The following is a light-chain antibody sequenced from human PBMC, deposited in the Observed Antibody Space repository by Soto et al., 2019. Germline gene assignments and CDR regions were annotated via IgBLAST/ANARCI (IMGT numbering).Light chain of an antibody. Sequence: QSVLPQPPSASGTPRQRVTISCSGSNSNIGSNTVNWYQQLPGTAPKLLIYYDNLRPSGVPDRISGSKSGTSAFQAISGPQSDDEAEYYCAAWDDSLNSRVVGTGTKVTVL. J-gene: IGLJ1*01. CDR1: NSNIGSNT. CDR3: AAWDDSLNSRV. CDR2: YDN. V-gene: IGLV1-44*01.